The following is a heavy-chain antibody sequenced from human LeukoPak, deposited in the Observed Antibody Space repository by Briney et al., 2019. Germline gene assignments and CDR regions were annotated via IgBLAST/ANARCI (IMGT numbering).Heavy chain of an antibody. CDR3: ARGGMITFGGVPFDY. CDR2: INPNSGET. Sequence: ASVKVSCKASGYTFTGYYMHWVRQAPGQGLEWMGWINPNSGETRYAQKFRGRVTMTRDTSISTAYMDLSRLRSDDTAVYYCARGGMITFGGVPFDYWGQGTLVTVSS. CDR1: GYTFTGYY. D-gene: IGHD3-16*01. V-gene: IGHV1-2*02. J-gene: IGHJ4*02.